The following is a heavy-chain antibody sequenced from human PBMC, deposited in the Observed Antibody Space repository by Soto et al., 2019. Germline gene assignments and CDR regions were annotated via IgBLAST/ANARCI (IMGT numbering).Heavy chain of an antibody. CDR2: ISGSGGRT. D-gene: IGHD2-21*02. CDR3: AKDQGGDQYYYGMDV. J-gene: IGHJ6*02. V-gene: IGHV3-23*01. CDR1: GFTFSTYD. Sequence: EVQLLASGGGLAQPGGSLRLSCAASGFTFSTYDIDWVRQAPGKGLEWVSAISGSGGRTHYADSVKDRFTISRDNSKNTLYLQMNSLRAEDTAVYYCAKDQGGDQYYYGMDVWGQGTTVTVSS.